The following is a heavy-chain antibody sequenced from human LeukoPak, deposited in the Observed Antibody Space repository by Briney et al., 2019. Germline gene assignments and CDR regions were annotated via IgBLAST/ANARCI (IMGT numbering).Heavy chain of an antibody. D-gene: IGHD1-26*01. Sequence: NPSETLSLTCTVSGGSISSSSYYWAWIRQPPGKGLEWIGSIYYSGSTYYNPSIKSRVTISVDTSKNQFSLKLSSVTAADTAVYYCARDLAQGGSFNYYYMDVWGKGTTVTVSS. V-gene: IGHV4-39*02. CDR1: GGSISSSSYY. CDR2: IYYSGST. J-gene: IGHJ6*03. CDR3: ARDLAQGGSFNYYYMDV.